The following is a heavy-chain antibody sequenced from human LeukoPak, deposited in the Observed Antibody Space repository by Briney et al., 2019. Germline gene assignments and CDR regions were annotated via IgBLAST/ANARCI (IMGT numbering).Heavy chain of an antibody. V-gene: IGHV4-59*01. J-gene: IGHJ3*02. D-gene: IGHD2-2*01. CDR1: GGSISIYY. CDR2: IYYSGST. Sequence: SETLSLTCTVYGGSISIYYWSWIRQPPGKGLEWIGYIYYSGSTNYNPSLKSRVTISVDTSKNQFSLKLSSVTAADTAVYYCARESVVVPAAKDDAFDIWGQGTMVTVSS. CDR3: ARESVVVPAAKDDAFDI.